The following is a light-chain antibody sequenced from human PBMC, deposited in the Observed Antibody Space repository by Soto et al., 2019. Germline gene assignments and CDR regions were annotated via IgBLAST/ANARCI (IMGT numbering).Light chain of an antibody. CDR2: DVS. CDR3: QQFSSYPLT. J-gene: IGKJ4*01. V-gene: IGKV3-11*01. CDR1: QSVSSY. Sequence: IVWTQAPATLSLSPGERATLSCRASQSVSSYLAWYRQKPGRAPRLLIYDVSSRATGIPARFSGSGSGTDFTLTISRLEPEDSAVYYCQQFSSYPLTFGGGTKVDIK.